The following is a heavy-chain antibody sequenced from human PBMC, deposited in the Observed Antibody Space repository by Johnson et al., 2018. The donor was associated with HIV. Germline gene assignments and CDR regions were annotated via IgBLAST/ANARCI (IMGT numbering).Heavy chain of an antibody. D-gene: IGHD3-16*01. CDR1: GFTFSSYA. CDR2: ISYDGSNK. Sequence: VQLVESGGGVVQPGGSLRLSCAASGFTFSSYAIHWVRQAPGKGLEWVAVISYDGSNKYYADSVKGRFTISRDNAKNSLYLQMNSLRAEDTAVYYCARGGWGDAFDIWGQGTMVTVSS. J-gene: IGHJ3*02. V-gene: IGHV3-30-3*01. CDR3: ARGGWGDAFDI.